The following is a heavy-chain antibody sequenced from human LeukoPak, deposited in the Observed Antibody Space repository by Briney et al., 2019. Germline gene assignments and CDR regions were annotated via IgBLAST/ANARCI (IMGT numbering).Heavy chain of an antibody. CDR2: IYHSGST. V-gene: IGHV4-38-2*02. J-gene: IGHJ4*02. Sequence: PSETLSLTCTVSGYSISSGYYWGWIRQPPGKGLEWIGSIYHSGSTYYNPSLKSRVTISVDTSKNQFSLKLSSVTAADTAVYYCARAGVSWLIDYWGQGTLVTVSS. CDR1: GYSISSGYY. D-gene: IGHD6-13*01. CDR3: ARAGVSWLIDY.